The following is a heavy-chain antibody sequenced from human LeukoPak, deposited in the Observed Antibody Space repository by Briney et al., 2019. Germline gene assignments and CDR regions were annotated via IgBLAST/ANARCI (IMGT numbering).Heavy chain of an antibody. D-gene: IGHD5-12*01. CDR2: IKQDGSEK. CDR3: ARDSGYALDY. V-gene: IGHV3-7*01. J-gene: IGHJ4*02. Sequence: GGSLRLSCAASGFTFSNYWMNWVRQAPGKGQEWVANIKQDGSEKYYVDSVKGRFTISRDNAKNSLYLQMNRLRAEDTAVYYCARDSGYALDYWGQGTLVTVSS. CDR1: GFTFSNYW.